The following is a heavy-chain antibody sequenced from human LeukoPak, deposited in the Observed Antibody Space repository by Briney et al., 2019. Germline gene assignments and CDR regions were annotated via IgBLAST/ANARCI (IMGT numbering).Heavy chain of an antibody. J-gene: IGHJ4*02. CDR3: ATARDRNSVYSSFDY. V-gene: IGHV1-2*02. D-gene: IGHD5/OR15-5a*01. Sequence: ASVKVSCKASGYTFTGYYIHWVRQAPGQGLEWMGWINPNSGGTDYAQKFQGRVTMTRDTSITTAYMELTSLRSDDTAVYYCATARDRNSVYSSFDYCGQGTLVTVSS. CDR1: GYTFTGYY. CDR2: INPNSGGT.